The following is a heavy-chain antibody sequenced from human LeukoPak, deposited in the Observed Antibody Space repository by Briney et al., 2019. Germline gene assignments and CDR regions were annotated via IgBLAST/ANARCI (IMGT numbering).Heavy chain of an antibody. Sequence: SETLSLTCTVSGGSISSGSYYWSWIRQPPGKGLEWIGYIYYSGSTNYNPSLKSRVTISVDTSKNQFSLKLSSVTAADTAVYYCARDVRFWSGQQNLFRTQNWFDPWGQGTLVTVSS. CDR3: ARDVRFWSGQQNLFRTQNWFDP. J-gene: IGHJ5*02. CDR1: GGSISSGSYY. D-gene: IGHD3-3*01. V-gene: IGHV4-61*01. CDR2: IYYSGST.